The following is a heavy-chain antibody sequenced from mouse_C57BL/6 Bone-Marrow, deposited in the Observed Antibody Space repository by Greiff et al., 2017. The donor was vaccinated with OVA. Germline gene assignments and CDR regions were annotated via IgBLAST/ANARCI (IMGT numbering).Heavy chain of an antibody. CDR3: ARHYGSYAMDD. Sequence: QVQLQQPGAELVKPGASVKLSCKASGYTFTSYWMHWVKQRPGQGLEWIGMIHPNSGSTNYNEKFKSKATLTVDKSSSTAYMQLSSLTSEDSAVYYCARHYGSYAMDDWGQGTSVTVSS. CDR2: IHPNSGST. CDR1: GYTFTSYW. D-gene: IGHD1-1*01. J-gene: IGHJ4*01. V-gene: IGHV1-64*01.